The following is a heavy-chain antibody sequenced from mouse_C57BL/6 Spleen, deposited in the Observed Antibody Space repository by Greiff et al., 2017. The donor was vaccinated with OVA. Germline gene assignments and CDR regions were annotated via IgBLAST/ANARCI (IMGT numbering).Heavy chain of an antibody. V-gene: IGHV1-64*01. D-gene: IGHD2-3*01. Sequence: QVQLKQPGAELVKPGASVKLSCKASGYTFTSYWMHWVKQRPGQGLEWIGMIHPNSGSTNYNAKFKSKATLTVDKSSSTAYMQHSSLTSEDAAVYYCARDGGDGYHWYFDVWGTGTTVTVAS. CDR2: IHPNSGST. CDR3: ARDGGDGYHWYFDV. CDR1: GYTFTSYW. J-gene: IGHJ1*03.